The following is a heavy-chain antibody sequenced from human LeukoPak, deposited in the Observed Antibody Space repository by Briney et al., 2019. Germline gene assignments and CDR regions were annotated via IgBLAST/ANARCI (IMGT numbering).Heavy chain of an antibody. CDR3: AKDGSGTTYYFDQ. CDR2: TRNDGSNK. J-gene: IGHJ4*02. V-gene: IGHV3-30*02. CDR1: GFTFSSYA. D-gene: IGHD1-7*01. Sequence: QPGGSLRLSCAASGFTFSSYAMHWVRQAPGKGLEWVAFTRNDGSNKDYADSVKGRFTISRDNSKNTLYLQMNSLRAEDTAVYYCAKDGSGTTYYFDQWGQGTLVTVSS.